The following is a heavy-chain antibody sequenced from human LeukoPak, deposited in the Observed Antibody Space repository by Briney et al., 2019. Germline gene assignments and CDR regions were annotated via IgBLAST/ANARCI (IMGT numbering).Heavy chain of an antibody. CDR2: ISDSGGST. D-gene: IGHD1-26*01. CDR3: AKGGIIAYGMDV. J-gene: IGHJ6*02. Sequence: GGSLRLSCAASGFTFSNYAMSWVRQAPGKGLEWVSIISDSGGSTYYADSVKGRFTVSRDNSKNTLYLQMNSLRAEDTAVYYCAKGGIIAYGMDVWGQGTTVTVSS. V-gene: IGHV3-23*01. CDR1: GFTFSNYA.